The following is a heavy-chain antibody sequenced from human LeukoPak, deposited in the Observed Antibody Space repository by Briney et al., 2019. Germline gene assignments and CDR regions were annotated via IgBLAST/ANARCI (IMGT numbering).Heavy chain of an antibody. D-gene: IGHD6-13*01. CDR1: GFTFSSYS. CDR2: ISSSSSYI. J-gene: IGHJ5*02. CDR3: ARGTSEYSSSRGSFP. Sequence: KPGGSLRLSCAASGFTFSSYSMNWVRQAPGKGLEWVSSISSSSSYIYYADSVKGRFTISRDNAKNSLYLQMNSLRAEDTAVYYCARGTSEYSSSRGSFPWGHGTLVTVSS. V-gene: IGHV3-21*01.